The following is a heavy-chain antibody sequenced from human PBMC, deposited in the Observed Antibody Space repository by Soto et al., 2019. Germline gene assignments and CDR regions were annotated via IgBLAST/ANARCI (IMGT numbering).Heavy chain of an antibody. D-gene: IGHD6-13*01. J-gene: IGHJ4*02. CDR3: ARLAKSSSWYFDY. CDR2: IYYSGST. V-gene: IGHV4-39*01. Sequence: SETLSLTCTVSGGSIGSSSYYWGWIRQPPGKGLEWIGSIYYSGSTYYNPSLKSRVTISVDTSKNQFSLKLSSVTAADTAVYYCARLAKSSSWYFDYWGQGTLVTVSS. CDR1: GGSIGSSSYY.